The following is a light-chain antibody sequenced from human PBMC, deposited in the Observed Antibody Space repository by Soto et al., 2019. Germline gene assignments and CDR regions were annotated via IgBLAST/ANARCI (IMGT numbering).Light chain of an antibody. CDR1: SSNIGRNT. Sequence: QSVLTQSPSASGTPGQRVTISCSGSSSNIGRNTVNWYQQLPGPAPKLLIHSNDHRPSGVPDRFSGSKSAISASLAISGGRSEDEADYYCAAWYDSLNGLVFGGGTKLTVL. CDR3: AAWYDSLNGLV. CDR2: SND. V-gene: IGLV1-44*01. J-gene: IGLJ3*02.